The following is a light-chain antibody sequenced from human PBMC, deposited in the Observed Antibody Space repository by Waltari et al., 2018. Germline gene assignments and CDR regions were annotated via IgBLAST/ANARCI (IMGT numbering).Light chain of an antibody. CDR1: QDVRKY. CDR3: QQYENLPLT. J-gene: IGKJ4*02. Sequence: DIQMTQSPSSLSASVGDRVTITCQASQDVRKYLTWYQQKPGKAPELLIYDASNLGTGVPSRFSGSGAGTDFTFTISSLQREDVATYYCQQYENLPLTFGGGTKVEIK. V-gene: IGKV1-33*01. CDR2: DAS.